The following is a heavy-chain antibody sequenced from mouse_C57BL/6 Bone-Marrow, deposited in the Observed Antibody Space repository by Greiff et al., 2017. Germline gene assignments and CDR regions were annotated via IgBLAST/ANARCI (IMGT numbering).Heavy chain of an antibody. V-gene: IGHV1-69*01. J-gene: IGHJ2*01. CDR2: IDPSDSYT. CDR1: GYTFTSYW. Sequence: VQLQQPGAELVMPGASVKLSCKASGYTFTSYWMHWVKQRPGQGLEWIGEIDPSDSYTNYNQKFKGKSTLTVDKSSSTAYMQLSSLTSEDTAVYYCTNSNYVFDYWGQGTTLTVSS. D-gene: IGHD2-5*01. CDR3: TNSNYVFDY.